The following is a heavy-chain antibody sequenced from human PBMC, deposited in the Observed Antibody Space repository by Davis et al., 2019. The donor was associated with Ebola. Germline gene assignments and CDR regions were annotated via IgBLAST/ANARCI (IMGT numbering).Heavy chain of an antibody. J-gene: IGHJ6*02. Sequence: PGGSLRLSCAASGFTFNNYNMNWVRQAPGKGLEWVSYISSSSSTIYYADSVKGRFTISRDNAKNSLYLQMNSLRDEDTAVYYCARPGRRYSGYDGMDVWGQGTTVTVSS. V-gene: IGHV3-48*02. CDR1: GFTFNNYN. CDR3: ARPGRRYSGYDGMDV. D-gene: IGHD5-12*01. CDR2: ISSSSSTI.